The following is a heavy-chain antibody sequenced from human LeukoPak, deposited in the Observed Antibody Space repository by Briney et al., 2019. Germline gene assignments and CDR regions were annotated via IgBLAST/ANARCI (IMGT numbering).Heavy chain of an antibody. V-gene: IGHV3-23*01. Sequence: GGTLRLSCGASGFTFSTYGMTWVRQAPGKGLEWVSGMSDSGTNTYYADSVKGRFTIPRDNSKNMVWLQINSPTAEDTATYYCAKDGNWARFEDWGQGTLVTVSS. CDR2: MSDSGTNT. J-gene: IGHJ4*02. CDR1: GFTFSTYG. D-gene: IGHD7-27*01. CDR3: AKDGNWARFED.